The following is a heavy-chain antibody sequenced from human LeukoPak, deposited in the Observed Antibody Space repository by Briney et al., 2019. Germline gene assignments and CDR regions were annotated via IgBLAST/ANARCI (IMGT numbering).Heavy chain of an antibody. V-gene: IGHV3-30*02. D-gene: IGHD1-26*01. CDR3: AKDSYPHELLGVGYLDY. J-gene: IGHJ4*02. CDR1: GFTFSSYG. CDR2: IRYDGSNK. Sequence: GGSLRLSCAASGFTFSSYGMHWVRQAPGKGLEWVAFIRYDGSNKYYADSVEGRFTISRDNSKNTLYLQMNSLRAEDTAVYYCAKDSYPHELLGVGYLDYWGQGTLVTVSS.